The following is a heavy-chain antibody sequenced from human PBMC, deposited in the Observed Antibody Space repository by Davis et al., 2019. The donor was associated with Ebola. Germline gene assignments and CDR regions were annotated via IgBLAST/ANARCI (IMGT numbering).Heavy chain of an antibody. CDR2: IYHRGTT. CDR3: ARHITGNRAFDI. V-gene: IGHV4-34*01. CDR1: GGSLNDYW. Sequence: PSETLSLTCAVCGGSLNDYWWSWIRQPPGKGLEWIGEIYHRGTTNYNPSLESRVAISVDTSRNQFSLRLISVTAADTAVYYCARHITGNRAFDIWGQGTVVTASS. D-gene: IGHD1-1*01. J-gene: IGHJ3*02.